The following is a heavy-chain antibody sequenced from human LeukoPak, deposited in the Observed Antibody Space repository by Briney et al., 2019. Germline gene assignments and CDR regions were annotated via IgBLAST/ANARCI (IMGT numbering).Heavy chain of an antibody. CDR3: AKADTAMGSPT. V-gene: IGHV3-23*01. D-gene: IGHD5-18*01. CDR2: ISGSGGST. J-gene: IGHJ5*02. Sequence: GGSLRLSCAASGFTFSSYAMSWVRQAPGKGLEWVSAISGSGGSTYYADSVKGRFTISRDNSKNTLYLQTNSLRAEDTAVYYCAKADTAMGSPTWGQGTLVTVSS. CDR1: GFTFSSYA.